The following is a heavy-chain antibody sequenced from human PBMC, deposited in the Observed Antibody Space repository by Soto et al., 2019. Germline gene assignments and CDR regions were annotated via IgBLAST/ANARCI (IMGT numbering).Heavy chain of an antibody. J-gene: IGHJ4*02. D-gene: IGHD3-10*01. Sequence: SETLSLTCAVSGVSISSGNWWTWVRQSPQRGLEYIGEIFHDGTANYYPSFERRVAISVDTSKNQFSLKLTSVAAADTAIYFCARLVYDTRLNYMYFDFWGQGTLVTVSS. CDR1: GVSISSGNW. CDR3: ARLVYDTRLNYMYFDF. CDR2: IFHDGTA. V-gene: IGHV4-4*02.